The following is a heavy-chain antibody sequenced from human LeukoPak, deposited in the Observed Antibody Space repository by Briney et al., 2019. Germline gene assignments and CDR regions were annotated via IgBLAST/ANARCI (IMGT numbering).Heavy chain of an antibody. CDR1: GGSISSGSYY. J-gene: IGHJ5*02. Sequence: SETLSLTCTVSGGSISSGSYYWSWIRQPAGKGLEWIGRIYTSGSTNYNPSLKSRVTISVDTSKNQFSLKLNSVTAADTAVYYCAKDFLVDHWGQGTLVTVSS. CDR3: AKDFLVDH. D-gene: IGHD2/OR15-2a*01. CDR2: IYTSGST. V-gene: IGHV4-61*02.